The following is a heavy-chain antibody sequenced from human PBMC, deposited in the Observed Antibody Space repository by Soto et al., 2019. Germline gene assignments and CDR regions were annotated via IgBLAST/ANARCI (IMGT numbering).Heavy chain of an antibody. Sequence: EVQLVESGGGLVKPGGSLRLSCAASGFTFSSYSMSWVRQAPGKGLEWVSSISSSSSYIYYADSLKGRFTISRDNAKNSLYLQMNSLRAEDTAVYYCARGLESFDYWGQGTLVTVSS. J-gene: IGHJ4*02. CDR3: ARGLESFDY. V-gene: IGHV3-21*01. D-gene: IGHD1-1*01. CDR1: GFTFSSYS. CDR2: ISSSSSYI.